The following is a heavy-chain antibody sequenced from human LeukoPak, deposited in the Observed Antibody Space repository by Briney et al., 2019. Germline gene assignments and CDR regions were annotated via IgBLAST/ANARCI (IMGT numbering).Heavy chain of an antibody. CDR3: ALDFWSGYYSGY. Sequence: GGSLRLSCAASGFPFSSYAMSWVRQAPGKGLEWVSAISGSGGSTYYADSVKGRFTISRDNSKNTLYLQMNSLRAEDTAVYYCALDFWSGYYSGYWGQGTLVTVSS. D-gene: IGHD3-3*01. CDR1: GFPFSSYA. J-gene: IGHJ4*02. CDR2: ISGSGGST. V-gene: IGHV3-23*01.